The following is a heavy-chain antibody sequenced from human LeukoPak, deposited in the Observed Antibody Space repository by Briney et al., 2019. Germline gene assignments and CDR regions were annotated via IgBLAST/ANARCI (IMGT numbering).Heavy chain of an antibody. V-gene: IGHV3-48*03. D-gene: IGHD4-17*01. J-gene: IGHJ4*02. CDR1: GFAFSTYE. Sequence: GGSLRLSCAASGFAFSTYEMNWVRQAPGKGLEWVSYISSSGSTLFYADSVKGRFTISRDNAKNSLYLQMNSLRAEDTAVYYCARHLYGGDYWGQGTLVTVSS. CDR2: ISSSGSTL. CDR3: ARHLYGGDY.